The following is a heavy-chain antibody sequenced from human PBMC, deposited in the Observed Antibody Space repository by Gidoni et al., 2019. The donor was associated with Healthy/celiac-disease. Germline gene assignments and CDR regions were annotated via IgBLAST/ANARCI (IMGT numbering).Heavy chain of an antibody. CDR1: GGSIRSGSYY. D-gene: IGHD6-6*01. CDR2: IYTSGST. Sequence: QVQLQESGPGLVTPSQTLSLTCTVSGGSIRSGSYYWSWIRQPAGKGLEWIGRIYTSGSTNYNPSLKSRVTISVDTYKNQFSLKLSSVTAADTAVYYGARAGGASIAARPWFDYWGQGTLVTVSS. CDR3: ARAGGASIAARPWFDY. J-gene: IGHJ4*02. V-gene: IGHV4-61*02.